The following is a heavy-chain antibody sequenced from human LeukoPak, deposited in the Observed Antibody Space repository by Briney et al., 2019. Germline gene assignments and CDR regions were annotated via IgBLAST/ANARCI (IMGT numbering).Heavy chain of an antibody. D-gene: IGHD5-24*01. J-gene: IGHJ6*03. Sequence: ASVKVSCKASGYNFITIATSWVRQAPGQGLEWMGWSSAYNGDGNFVQKFQGRVTMTTDTSTNTAYMELRSLRYDDTAVYYCARGGPWVVATINDYSLDVWGNGTTVTVSS. CDR3: ARGGPWVVATINDYSLDV. CDR1: GYNFITIA. V-gene: IGHV1-18*01. CDR2: SSAYNGDG.